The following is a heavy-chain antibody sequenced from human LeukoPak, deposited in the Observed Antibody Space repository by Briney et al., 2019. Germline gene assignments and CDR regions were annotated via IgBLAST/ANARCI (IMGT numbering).Heavy chain of an antibody. CDR1: GYTLTELS. CDR3: AKLLSSSSFFDH. J-gene: IGHJ4*02. CDR2: ISYDGSDK. D-gene: IGHD6-6*01. Sequence: SCKVSGYTLTELSMHWVRQAPGKGLEWVAVISYDGSDKYYVDSVKGRFTISRDNSRNTLYLQMNSLRADDTAVYYCAKLLSSSSFFDHWGQGTLVTVSS. V-gene: IGHV3-30*18.